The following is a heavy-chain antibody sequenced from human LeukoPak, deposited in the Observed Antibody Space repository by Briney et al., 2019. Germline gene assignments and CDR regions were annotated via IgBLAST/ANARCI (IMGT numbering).Heavy chain of an antibody. J-gene: IGHJ4*02. Sequence: GGSLRLSCAASGFIFRDYGMHWVRQAPGKGLEWVSFIRNDESDRDHADSVKGRFTISRDNPKNTLYLQMTGLRPEDTGVYYCAIYDSRGDFDYWGQGTQVTVSA. V-gene: IGHV3-30*02. CDR2: IRNDESDR. CDR3: AIYDSRGDFDY. D-gene: IGHD3-22*01. CDR1: GFIFRDYG.